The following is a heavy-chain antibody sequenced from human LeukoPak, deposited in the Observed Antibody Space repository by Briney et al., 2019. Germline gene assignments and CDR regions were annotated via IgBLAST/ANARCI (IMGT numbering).Heavy chain of an antibody. CDR3: VRLYAY. CDR1: GFTFSNYF. J-gene: IGHJ4*02. V-gene: IGHV3-74*01. CDR2: ITGDGSST. Sequence: GGSLRLSCTASGFTFSNYFMHWVRQVPGEGPVWVSRITGDGSSTSYADSVKGRFTNSRDNAKNTLYLQMNSLRAEDTALYYCVRLYAYWGQGTLVTVSS. D-gene: IGHD2/OR15-2a*01.